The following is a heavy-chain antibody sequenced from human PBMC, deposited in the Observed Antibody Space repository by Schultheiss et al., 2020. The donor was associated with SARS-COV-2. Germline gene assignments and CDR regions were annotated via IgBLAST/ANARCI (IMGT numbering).Heavy chain of an antibody. Sequence: GGSLRLSCAASGFTFSSYSMNWVRQAPGKGLEWVSSISSSSSYIYYADSVKGRFTISRDNAKNSLYLQMNSLRAEDTAVYYCARGFYGDPSFDYWGQGTLVTVSS. J-gene: IGHJ4*02. D-gene: IGHD4-17*01. V-gene: IGHV3-21*01. CDR1: GFTFSSYS. CDR3: ARGFYGDPSFDY. CDR2: ISSSSSYI.